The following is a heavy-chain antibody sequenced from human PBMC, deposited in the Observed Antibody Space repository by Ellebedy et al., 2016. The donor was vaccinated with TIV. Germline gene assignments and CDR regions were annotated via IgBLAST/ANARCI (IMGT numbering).Heavy chain of an antibody. V-gene: IGHV4-59*12. J-gene: IGHJ5*02. D-gene: IGHD3-10*01. CDR3: ARDFTTVRGVMNPFDH. CDR1: GDSISSYY. Sequence: SETLSLXCTVSGDSISSYYWSWIRQPPGKELEWIGYIFYNGNTDFNPSLKSRVSISLDTSKNQFSLQLNSVTPEDTAVYYCARDFTTVRGVMNPFDHWGQGILVTVSS. CDR2: IFYNGNT.